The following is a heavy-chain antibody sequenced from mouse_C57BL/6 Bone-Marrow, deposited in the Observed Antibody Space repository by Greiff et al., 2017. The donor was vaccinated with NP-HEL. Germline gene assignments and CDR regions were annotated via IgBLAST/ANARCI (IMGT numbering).Heavy chain of an antibody. D-gene: IGHD1-1*01. J-gene: IGHJ3*01. CDR1: GYTFTSYW. CDR3: AREDYGSSWGFAY. V-gene: IGHV1-64*01. CDR2: IHPNSGST. Sequence: QVQLQQPGAELVKPGASVKLSCKASGYTFTSYWMHWVKQRPGQGLEWIGMIHPNSGSTNYNEKFKSKATLTVDKSSSTAYMQLSSLTSEDSAVYYCAREDYGSSWGFAYWYQGTLVTVSA.